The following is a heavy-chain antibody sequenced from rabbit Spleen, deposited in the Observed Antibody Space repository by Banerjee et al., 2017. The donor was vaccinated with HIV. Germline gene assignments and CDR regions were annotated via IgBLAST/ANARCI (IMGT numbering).Heavy chain of an antibody. Sequence: QEQLEESGGDLVKPGGSLTLTCTASGFSFYYRYYMCWVRQAPGKGLEWIGCYRFGSSENTYYASWAKGRFTITKTSSTTVTLQMTSLTAADTATYFCARGGASSGWGVDLWGPGTLVTVS. CDR1: GFSFYYRYY. CDR3: ARGGASSGWGVDL. D-gene: IGHD4-1*01. J-gene: IGHJ4*01. CDR2: YRFGSSENT. V-gene: IGHV1S45*01.